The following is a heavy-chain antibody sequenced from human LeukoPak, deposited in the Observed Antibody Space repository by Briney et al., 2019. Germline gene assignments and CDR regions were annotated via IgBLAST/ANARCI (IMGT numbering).Heavy chain of an antibody. CDR1: GGSISNYY. CDR2: TYNSGHT. V-gene: IGHV4-59*01. CDR3: ARAAVTTSRYFQH. J-gene: IGHJ1*01. Sequence: SETLPLTCTVSGGSISNYYWSWIRQPPGKGLEWIGYTYNSGHTNYNPSLKSRVTISEDTSKNQLSLKLSSVTAADTAVYYCARAAVTTSRYFQHWGQGTLVTVSS. D-gene: IGHD4-17*01.